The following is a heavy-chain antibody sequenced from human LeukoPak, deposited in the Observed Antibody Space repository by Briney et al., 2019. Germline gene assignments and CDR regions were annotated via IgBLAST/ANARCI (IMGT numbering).Heavy chain of an antibody. CDR3: AIIERSSYYCHS. CDR1: GYSFTSYW. CDR2: IDPSDSYT. J-gene: IGHJ4*02. Sequence: GESLKISCKGSGYSFTSYWISWVRQMPGKGLEWMGRIDPSDSYTNYSPSFQGHVTISVDKSISTAYLQWSSLKASDTAMYYCAIIERSSYYCHSWGQGTLVTVSS. D-gene: IGHD6-6*01. V-gene: IGHV5-10-1*01.